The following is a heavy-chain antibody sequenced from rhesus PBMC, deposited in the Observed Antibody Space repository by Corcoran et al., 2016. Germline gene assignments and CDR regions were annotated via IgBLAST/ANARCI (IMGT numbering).Heavy chain of an antibody. CDR1: GFTFSSYG. V-gene: IGHV3S5*01. J-gene: IGHJ4*01. CDR3: AKDQYWNDGYFDY. CDR2: INSGGGST. Sequence: EVQLVETGGGLVQPGGSLKLSCAASGFTFSSYGMSWVRQAPGKGLEWVSAINSGGGSTYYAASVKGRFTISRDNAKNTLSLQMNSLRAEDTAVYYCAKDQYWNDGYFDYWGQGVLVTVSS. D-gene: IGHD1-7*02.